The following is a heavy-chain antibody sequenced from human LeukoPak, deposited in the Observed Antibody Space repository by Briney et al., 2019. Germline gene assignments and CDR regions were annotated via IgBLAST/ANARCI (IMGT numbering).Heavy chain of an antibody. CDR2: IGTSSTTI. Sequence: PGGSLRPSCAASGFSFSSYTMNWVRQPPGKGLEWVSNIGTSSTTIYYADSVKGRFTISRDNAKNSLYLQMNSLRAEDTAVYYCASGGGWVFYNWGQGTLVTVSS. CDR3: ASGGGWVFYN. V-gene: IGHV3-48*01. D-gene: IGHD6-19*01. CDR1: GFSFSSYT. J-gene: IGHJ4*02.